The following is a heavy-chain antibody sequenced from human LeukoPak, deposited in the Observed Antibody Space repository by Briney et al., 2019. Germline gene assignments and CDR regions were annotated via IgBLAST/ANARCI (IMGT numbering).Heavy chain of an antibody. CDR3: ARKYSGTNPFDY. D-gene: IGHD1-26*01. Sequence: GGSLRLSCAASGFTFSSYWMHWVRHAPGKGLVWVSRINSDGSSTSYADSVKGRFTISRDLSKNTLYLQMNSLRAEDTALYYCARKYSGTNPFDYWGQGTLVTVSS. J-gene: IGHJ4*02. V-gene: IGHV3-74*01. CDR1: GFTFSSYW. CDR2: INSDGSST.